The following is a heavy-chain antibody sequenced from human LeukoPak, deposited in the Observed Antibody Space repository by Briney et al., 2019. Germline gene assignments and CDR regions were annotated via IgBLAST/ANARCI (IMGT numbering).Heavy chain of an antibody. D-gene: IGHD5-12*01. CDR1: GFTFNNCA. Sequence: GGSLRLSCAASGFTFNNCAMSWVRQAPGKGLEWVSAISGGGDSTFYADSVKGRFSISRDNSGNTLSLQMNSPGAEDTAVYFCAKTPQGYSAYYDYWGQGALVTVSS. CDR2: ISGGGDST. V-gene: IGHV3-23*01. CDR3: AKTPQGYSAYYDY. J-gene: IGHJ4*02.